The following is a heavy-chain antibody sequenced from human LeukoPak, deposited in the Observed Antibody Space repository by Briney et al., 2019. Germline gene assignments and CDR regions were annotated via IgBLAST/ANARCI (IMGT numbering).Heavy chain of an antibody. J-gene: IGHJ6*03. V-gene: IGHV5-51*01. CDR1: GYSFTSYW. CDR2: IYPGDSDT. D-gene: IGHD2-2*03. Sequence: GESLKISCKGSGYSFTSYWIGWVRQMPGKGLEWMGIIYPGDSDTRYSPSFQGQVTISADKSISTAYLQWSSLKASDTAMYYCARHVGIVVVPAAMPTYYYMDVWGKGTTVTVFS. CDR3: ARHVGIVVVPAAMPTYYYMDV.